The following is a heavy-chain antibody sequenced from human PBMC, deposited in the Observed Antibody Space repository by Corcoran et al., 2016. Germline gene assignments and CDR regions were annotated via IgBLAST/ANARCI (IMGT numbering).Heavy chain of an antibody. V-gene: IGHV3-15*07. D-gene: IGHD6-19*01. J-gene: IGHJ6*02. Sequence: EVQLVESGGGLVKPGGSLRLSCAASGFTFSNAWMNWVRQAPGKGLEWVGRIKSQTDGGTTDYAAPVKGRFTISRDDSKNKLYLQMNSLKTADTAVYYCTTVFGLVHYYYGMDVWGQGTTVTVSS. CDR3: TTVFGLVHYYYGMDV. CDR2: IKSQTDGGTT. CDR1: GFTFSNAW.